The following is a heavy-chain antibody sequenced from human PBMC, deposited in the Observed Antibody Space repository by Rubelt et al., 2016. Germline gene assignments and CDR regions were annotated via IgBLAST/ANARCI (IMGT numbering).Heavy chain of an antibody. D-gene: IGHD5-24*01. CDR2: IYYSGST. V-gene: IGHV4-59*01. J-gene: IGHJ6*02. Sequence: QVQLQESGPGLVKPSETLSLACTVSGGSISSYYWSWIRQPPGKGLEWIGYIYYSGSTNYNPSLKSRVTISVDTSKNQFSLKLRSVTAADTAVYYCSRAGRWLQGGDYYYAMDVWGQGTTVTVSS. CDR1: GGSISSYY. CDR3: SRAGRWLQGGDYYYAMDV.